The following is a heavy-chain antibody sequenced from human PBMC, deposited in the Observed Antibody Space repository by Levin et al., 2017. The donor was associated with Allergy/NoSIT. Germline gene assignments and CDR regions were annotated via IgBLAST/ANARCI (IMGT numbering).Heavy chain of an antibody. CDR3: AGWDGYDNGWGTGGYDI. Sequence: SVKVSCKASGGTVGSAAIRWVRQAPGQGLEWMGGIIFMFGTTDYAQNFEDRVTFSADDFTKTAYMEIRSLRSEDTAVYYCAGWDGYDNGWGTGGYDIWGQGTMVSVSS. J-gene: IGHJ3*02. D-gene: IGHD3-16*01. CDR1: GGTVGSAA. CDR2: IIFMFGTT. V-gene: IGHV1-69*13.